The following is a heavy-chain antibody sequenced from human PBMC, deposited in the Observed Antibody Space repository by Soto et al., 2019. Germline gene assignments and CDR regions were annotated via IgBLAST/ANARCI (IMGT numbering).Heavy chain of an antibody. CDR3: ASRSSGWYFDY. D-gene: IGHD6-19*01. CDR2: ISGSGGST. V-gene: IGHV3-23*01. Sequence: EVQLLESGGGLIQHGGSLRLSCTASGFTFSSYAMNWVRQAPGKGLERVSVISGSGGSTYYADSVKGRFTISRDNSKNTLYLQMNSLRAEDTAVYYCASRSSGWYFDYWGQGTLVTVSS. J-gene: IGHJ4*02. CDR1: GFTFSSYA.